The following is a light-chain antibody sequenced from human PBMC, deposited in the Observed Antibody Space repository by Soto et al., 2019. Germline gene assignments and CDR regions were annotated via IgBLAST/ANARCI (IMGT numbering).Light chain of an antibody. Sequence: EIVMTQSPATLSVSPGERATLSCRASQSVSSNLAWYQQKPGQAPRLLIYGASTRATGIPARFSGRGSGTEFTLTISSLQSEDFAVYYCQQYNKWPSYTFGQGTKVDIK. V-gene: IGKV3-15*01. CDR2: GAS. J-gene: IGKJ2*01. CDR1: QSVSSN. CDR3: QQYNKWPSYT.